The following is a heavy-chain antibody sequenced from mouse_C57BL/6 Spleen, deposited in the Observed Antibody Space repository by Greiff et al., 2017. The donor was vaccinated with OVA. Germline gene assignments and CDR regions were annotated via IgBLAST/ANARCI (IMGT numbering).Heavy chain of an antibody. CDR2: INPNNGGT. CDR1: GYTFTDYY. Sequence: EVQLQQSGPELVKPGASVKISCKASGYTFTDYYMNWVKQSHGKSLEWIGDINPNNGGTSYNQKFKGKATLTVDKSSSTAYLEIRSLTSEDSAVYYCAREGRSPRGYYAMDYWGQGTSVTVSS. CDR3: AREGRSPRGYYAMDY. J-gene: IGHJ4*01. V-gene: IGHV1-26*01.